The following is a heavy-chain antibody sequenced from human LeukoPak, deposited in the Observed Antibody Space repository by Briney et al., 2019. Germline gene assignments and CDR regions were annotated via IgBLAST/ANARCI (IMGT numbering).Heavy chain of an antibody. J-gene: IGHJ4*02. Sequence: GGSLRLSCAASGFTFSRNAMIWVRQAPGKGLEWISAISGSGSDTYYADSVKGRFTIFRDNSKNTVYLRMNSLRAEDTAVYYCAKDPWGSTGYFDFWGQGTLVTVSS. CDR3: AKDPWGSTGYFDF. CDR2: ISGSGSDT. CDR1: GFTFSRNA. V-gene: IGHV3-23*01. D-gene: IGHD7-27*01.